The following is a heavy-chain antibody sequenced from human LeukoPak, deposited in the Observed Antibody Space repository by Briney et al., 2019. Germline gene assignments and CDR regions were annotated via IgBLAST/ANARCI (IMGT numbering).Heavy chain of an antibody. CDR3: ARVGDGLNDAFDI. J-gene: IGHJ3*02. CDR2: INPNNGGT. D-gene: IGHD5-24*01. Sequence: GASVKVPCEASGYTFTGYFMNWVRQAPGQGLEWMGRINPNNGGTNYAQNFQVRVTMTRDTSISTAYMELSSLRSEDTAVYYCARVGDGLNDAFDIWGQGTMVTVSS. CDR1: GYTFTGYF. V-gene: IGHV1-2*06.